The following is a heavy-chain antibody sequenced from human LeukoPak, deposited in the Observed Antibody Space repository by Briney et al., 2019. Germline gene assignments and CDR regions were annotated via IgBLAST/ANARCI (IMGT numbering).Heavy chain of an antibody. CDR1: GGSISSGGYY. D-gene: IGHD6-19*01. J-gene: IGHJ4*02. V-gene: IGHV4-31*03. CDR2: IYYSGST. CDR3: AAWDSSGWFPDY. Sequence: PSETLSLTCTVSGGSISSGGYYWSWIRQHPGKGLEWIGYIYYSGSTYYNPSLKSRVTISVDTSKNQLSLKLSSVTAADTAVYYCAAWDSSGWFPDYWGQGTLVTVSS.